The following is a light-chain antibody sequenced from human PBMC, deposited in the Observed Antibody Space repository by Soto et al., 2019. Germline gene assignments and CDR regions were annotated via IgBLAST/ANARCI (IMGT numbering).Light chain of an antibody. CDR2: EVT. CDR3: SSYTSSTTVVL. CDR1: SSDVGGYKF. V-gene: IGLV2-14*01. Sequence: QSVLTQPGSVSGSPGQSITISCTGTSSDVGGYKFVSWYQHHPGKAPQLIIYEVTNRPSGVSNRFSGSKSGNTASLTISGLQAEDEADYYCSSYTSSTTVVLFGGGTKLTVL. J-gene: IGLJ3*02.